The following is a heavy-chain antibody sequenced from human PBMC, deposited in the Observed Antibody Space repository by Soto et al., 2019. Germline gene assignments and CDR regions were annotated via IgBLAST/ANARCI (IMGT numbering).Heavy chain of an antibody. J-gene: IGHJ4*02. CDR2: ISSNGGST. V-gene: IGHV3-64*01. Sequence: EVQLVESGGGLVQPGGSLRLSCAASGFTFSSYAMHWVRQAPGKGLEYVSAISSNGGSTYYANSVKGRFTISRDNSKNTLYLQMGSLRAEDMAVYYCASGGTSWDYWGQGTLVTVSS. CDR1: GFTFSSYA. CDR3: ASGGTSWDY.